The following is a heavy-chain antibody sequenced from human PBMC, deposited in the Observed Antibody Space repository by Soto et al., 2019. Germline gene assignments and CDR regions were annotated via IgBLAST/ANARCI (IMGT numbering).Heavy chain of an antibody. D-gene: IGHD3-10*01. CDR1: GGTFRSYT. V-gene: IGHV1-69*08. Sequence: QVQLVQSGAEVKKPGSSVKVSCKASGGTFRSYTISWVRQAPGQGLEWMGRIIPTLGIANYAQKFQGSVTSTADKSTSTAYMKLSRLRSEDTAVYYCPREEDYYGSGAFSDYWGQGTLVTSSS. CDR2: IIPTLGIA. J-gene: IGHJ4*02. CDR3: PREEDYYGSGAFSDY.